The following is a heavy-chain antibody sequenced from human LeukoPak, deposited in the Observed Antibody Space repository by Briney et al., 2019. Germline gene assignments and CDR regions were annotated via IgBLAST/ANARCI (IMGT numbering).Heavy chain of an antibody. CDR1: GFTFSSYG. V-gene: IGHV3-30*18. CDR2: ISYNGSNK. Sequence: PGRSLRLSCAASGFTFSSYGMHWVRQAPGKGLEWVAVISYNGSNKYYADSVKGRFTISRDNSKNTLYLQMNSLRAEDTAVYYCAKDRRRNWFDPWGQGTLVTVSS. J-gene: IGHJ5*02. CDR3: AKDRRRNWFDP.